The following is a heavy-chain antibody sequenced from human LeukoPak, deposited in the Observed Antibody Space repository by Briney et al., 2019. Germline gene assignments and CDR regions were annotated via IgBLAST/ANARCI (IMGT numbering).Heavy chain of an antibody. CDR1: GGSITSSSYY. Sequence: SETLSLTCTVSGGSITSSSYYWGWIRQPPGKGLEWIGTIYYSGSTYYNPSLKSRVAISIDTSKNQFSLRLSSVTAADTAVYYCGRQAVKIFGQQSAPLDYWGRGTLVTVSS. V-gene: IGHV4-39*01. D-gene: IGHD3/OR15-3a*01. CDR3: GRQAVKIFGQQSAPLDY. CDR2: IYYSGST. J-gene: IGHJ4*02.